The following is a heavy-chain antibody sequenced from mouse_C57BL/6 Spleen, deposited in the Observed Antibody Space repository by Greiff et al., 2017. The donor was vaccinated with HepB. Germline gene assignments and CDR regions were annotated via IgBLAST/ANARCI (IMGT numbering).Heavy chain of an antibody. J-gene: IGHJ4*01. CDR2: IYPRSGNT. V-gene: IGHV1-81*01. CDR1: GYTFTSYG. CDR3: ARYDYYEGYAMDY. Sequence: QVQLKESGAELARPGASVKLSCKASGYTFTSYGISWVKQRTGQGLEWIGEIYPRSGNTYYNEKFKGKATLTADKSSSTAYMELRSLTSEDSAVYFCARYDYYEGYAMDYWGQGTSVTVSS. D-gene: IGHD1-1*01.